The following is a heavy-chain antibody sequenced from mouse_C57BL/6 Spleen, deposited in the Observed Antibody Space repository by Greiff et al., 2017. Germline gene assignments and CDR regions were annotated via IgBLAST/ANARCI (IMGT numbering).Heavy chain of an antibody. CDR2: IDPETGGT. D-gene: IGHD2-4*01. CDR1: GYTFTDYE. V-gene: IGHV1-15*01. CDR3: TRYYDYDPYAMDY. J-gene: IGHJ4*01. Sequence: QVQLQQSGAELVRPGASVTLSCKASGYTFTDYEMHWVKQTPVHGLEWIGAIDPETGGTAYNQKFKGKAILTADKSSSTAYMELRSLTSEDSAVYYCTRYYDYDPYAMDYWGQGTSVTVSS.